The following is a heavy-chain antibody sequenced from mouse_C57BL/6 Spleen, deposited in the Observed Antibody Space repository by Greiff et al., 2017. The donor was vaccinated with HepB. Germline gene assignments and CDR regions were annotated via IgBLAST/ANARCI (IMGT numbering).Heavy chain of an antibody. CDR2: IYPGGGYT. CDR3: ARERAYYFDY. J-gene: IGHJ2*01. V-gene: IGHV1-63*01. D-gene: IGHD3-3*01. Sequence: VKLMESGAELVRPGTSVKMSCKASGYTFTNYWIGWAKQRPGHGLEWIGDIYPGGGYTNYNEKFKGKATLTADKSSSTAYMQFSSLTSEDSAIYYCARERAYYFDYWGQGTTLTVSS. CDR1: GYTFTNYW.